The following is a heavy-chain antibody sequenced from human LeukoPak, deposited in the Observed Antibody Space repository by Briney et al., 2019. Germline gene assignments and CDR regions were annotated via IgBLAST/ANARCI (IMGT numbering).Heavy chain of an antibody. CDR1: GYTFTSYY. D-gene: IGHD5-24*01. V-gene: IGHV1-46*01. CDR3: AGSRDGYNYWSDWFDP. Sequence: ASVKVSCKTSGYTFTSYYMHWVRQAPGQGLEWMGIINPDIGSRSYAQKFQGRLTMTRDTSTSTVYMDLRSLRSDDTAVYYCAGSRDGYNYWSDWFDPWGQGTLVTVSS. J-gene: IGHJ5*02. CDR2: INPDIGSR.